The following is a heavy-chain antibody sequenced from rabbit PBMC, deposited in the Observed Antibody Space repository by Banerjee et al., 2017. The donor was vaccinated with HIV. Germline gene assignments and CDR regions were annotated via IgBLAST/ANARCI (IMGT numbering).Heavy chain of an antibody. CDR2: IYAGSSGST. CDR1: GFSFSSSYY. V-gene: IGHV1S40*01. CDR3: ARDGSSGGYEFNL. D-gene: IGHD1-1*01. J-gene: IGHJ4*01. Sequence: QSLEESGGDLVKPGASLTLTCTASGFSFSSSYYMCWVRQAPGKGLEWIACIYAGSSGSTYYASWAKGRFTISKTSSTTVTLQMTSLTAADTATYFCARDGSSGGYEFNLWGQGTLVTVS.